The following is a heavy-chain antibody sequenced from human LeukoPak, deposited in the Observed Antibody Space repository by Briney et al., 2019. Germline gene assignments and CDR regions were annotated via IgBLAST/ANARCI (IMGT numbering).Heavy chain of an antibody. D-gene: IGHD2-15*01. CDR2: IYYSGST. CDR1: GGSISSSSYY. Sequence: PSETLSLTCTVSGGSISSSSYYWGWIRQPPGKGLEWIGSIYYSGSTYYNPSLKSRVTISVDTSKNQFSLKLSSVTAADTAVYYCARDLAYHCSGGSCYGAFDIWGQGTMVTVSS. V-gene: IGHV4-39*07. J-gene: IGHJ3*02. CDR3: ARDLAYHCSGGSCYGAFDI.